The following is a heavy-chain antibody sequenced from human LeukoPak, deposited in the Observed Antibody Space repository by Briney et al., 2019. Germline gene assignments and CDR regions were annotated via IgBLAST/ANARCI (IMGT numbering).Heavy chain of an antibody. D-gene: IGHD5-24*01. CDR1: GFTYTDYS. J-gene: IGHJ4*02. CDR2: LGRTGEYK. Sequence: GGSLRLSCSASGFTYTDYSMSWVRQVPGKGLEWVSGLGRTGEYKYYADSVKGRFTISRDNSKNTLYLQMNSLRAEDTAVYYCAREEERWLHIDYWGQGTLVTVSS. CDR3: AREEERWLHIDY. V-gene: IGHV3-23*01.